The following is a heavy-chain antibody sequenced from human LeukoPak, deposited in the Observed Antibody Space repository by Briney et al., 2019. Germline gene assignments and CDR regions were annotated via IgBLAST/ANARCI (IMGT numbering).Heavy chain of an antibody. D-gene: IGHD3-16*01. V-gene: IGHV3-23*01. CDR1: GFTFSSYV. CDR3: ARGHWGLDC. Sequence: PGGSLRLSCAASGFTFSSYVMSWVRQAPGKGLEWVSGISGSGGRTDYADSVKGRFTISRDNAKNSLYLQMNSLRAEDTAVYYCARGHWGLDCWGQGTLVTVSS. J-gene: IGHJ4*02. CDR2: ISGSGGRT.